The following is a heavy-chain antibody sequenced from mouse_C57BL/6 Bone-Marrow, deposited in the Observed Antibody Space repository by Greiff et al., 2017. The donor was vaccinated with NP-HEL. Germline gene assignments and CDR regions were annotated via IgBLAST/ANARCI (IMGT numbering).Heavy chain of an antibody. V-gene: IGHV1-15*01. J-gene: IGHJ3*01. CDR3: TRSFYDGSSSAWLAY. CDR1: GYTFTDYE. CDR2: IDPETGGT. Sequence: VKLQQSGAELVRPGASVTLSCKASGYTFTDYEMHWVKQTPVHGLEWIGAIDPETGGTAYTQKFKGKAILTADKSSSTAYMELRSLTSEDSAVYYCTRSFYDGSSSAWLAYWGQGTLVTVSA. D-gene: IGHD1-1*01.